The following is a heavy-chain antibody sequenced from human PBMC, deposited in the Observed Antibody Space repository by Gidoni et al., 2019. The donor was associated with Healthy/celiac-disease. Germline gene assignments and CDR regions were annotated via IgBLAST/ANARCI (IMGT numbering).Heavy chain of an antibody. V-gene: IGHV3-20*03. D-gene: IGHD3-3*01. Sequence: GYADSVKGRFTISRDNAKNSLYLQMNSLRAEDTALYYCARVDGYDFWSGYCPFDYWGQGTLVTVSS. J-gene: IGHJ4*02. CDR3: ARVDGYDFWSGYCPFDY.